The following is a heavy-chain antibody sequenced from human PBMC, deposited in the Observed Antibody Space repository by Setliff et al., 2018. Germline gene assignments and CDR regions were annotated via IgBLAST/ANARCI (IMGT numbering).Heavy chain of an antibody. Sequence: PSETLSLTCSVSGDSIKGGGYYCSWIRQPAGKGLEWIGHIYTSGSGSTKYNPSLKSRVTMSVDMSKTQFSLRLSSVTAADTAVCYCVRDRDGYNSPFFDSWGQGILVTVSS. J-gene: IGHJ4*02. CDR2: IYTSGSGST. D-gene: IGHD5-12*01. CDR1: GDSIKGGGYY. V-gene: IGHV4-61*09. CDR3: VRDRDGYNSPFFDS.